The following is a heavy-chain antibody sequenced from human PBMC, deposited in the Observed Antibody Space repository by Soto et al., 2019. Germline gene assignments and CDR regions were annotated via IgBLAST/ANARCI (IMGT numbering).Heavy chain of an antibody. Sequence: SVKVSCKASGYTFTSYYMHWVRQAPGQGLEWMGIINPSGGSTSYAQKFQGRVTMTRDTSTSTVYMELSSLRSEDTAVYYCAREYCSSTSCYMFYYYYGMDVWGQGTTVTVSS. CDR1: GYTFTSYY. CDR2: INPSGGST. CDR3: AREYCSSTSCYMFYYYYGMDV. V-gene: IGHV1-46*01. D-gene: IGHD2-2*02. J-gene: IGHJ6*02.